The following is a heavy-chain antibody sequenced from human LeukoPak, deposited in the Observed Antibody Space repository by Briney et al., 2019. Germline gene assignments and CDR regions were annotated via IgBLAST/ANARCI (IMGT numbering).Heavy chain of an antibody. J-gene: IGHJ5*02. V-gene: IGHV6-1*01. D-gene: IGHD2-2*01. CDR2: THYRSTWYN. Sequence: SQTLSLTFAISGDSVSINSVTWNWIRQSPSRGLEWLGRTHYRSTWYNDYAVSVRGRITVNPDTSKNQFSLHLNSVTPEDTAVYYCARRLTQYDCFDPWGQGILVTVSS. CDR1: GDSVSINSVT. CDR3: ARRLTQYDCFDP.